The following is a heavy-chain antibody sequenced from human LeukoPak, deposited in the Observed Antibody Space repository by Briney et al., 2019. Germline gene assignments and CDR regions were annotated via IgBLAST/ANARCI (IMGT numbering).Heavy chain of an antibody. CDR2: IYSGGST. V-gene: IGHV3-53*01. Sequence: GGSLRLSCAASGFTLSISYMSWVRQAPGKGLEWVSVIYSGGSTYYADSVKGRFTISRDNSKNTLYLQMNSLRAEDTAVYYCARDTVTTFRFRDYYYYGMDVWGQGTSVTVSS. CDR3: ARDTVTTFRFRDYYYYGMDV. D-gene: IGHD4-17*01. J-gene: IGHJ6*02. CDR1: GFTLSISY.